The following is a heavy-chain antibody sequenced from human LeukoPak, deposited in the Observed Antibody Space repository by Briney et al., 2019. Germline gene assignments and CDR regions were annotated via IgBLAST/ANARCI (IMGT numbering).Heavy chain of an antibody. J-gene: IGHJ3*02. V-gene: IGHV1-2*02. CDR1: GYTFTGYY. Sequence: ASVKVSCKASGYTFTGYYMHWVRQAPGQGLEWMGWINPNSGGTSYAQKFQGRVTMTRDMSTGTVYMELSSLRSEDTAVYYCARGTLYGYAFDIWGQGTMVTVSS. D-gene: IGHD4-17*01. CDR2: INPNSGGT. CDR3: ARGTLYGYAFDI.